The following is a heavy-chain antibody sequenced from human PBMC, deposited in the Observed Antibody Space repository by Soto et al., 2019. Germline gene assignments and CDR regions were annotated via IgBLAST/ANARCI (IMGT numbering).Heavy chain of an antibody. Sequence: GESLQVSCKGSGYSFTSYWIGWVRQMPGKGLEWMGIIYPGDSDTRYSPSFQGQVTISADKSISTAYLQWSSLKASDTAMYYCARALALAGTPYYGMDVRGQGTTVTVSS. CDR1: GYSFTSYW. CDR2: IYPGDSDT. V-gene: IGHV5-51*01. CDR3: ARALALAGTPYYGMDV. D-gene: IGHD6-19*01. J-gene: IGHJ6*02.